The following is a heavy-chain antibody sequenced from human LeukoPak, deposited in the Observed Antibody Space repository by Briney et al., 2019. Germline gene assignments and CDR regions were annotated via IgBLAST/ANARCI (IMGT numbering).Heavy chain of an antibody. J-gene: IGHJ4*02. CDR1: EFPFSSYW. CDR3: AKELDTMFFDY. V-gene: IGHV3-43*01. D-gene: IGHD3-10*02. CDR2: AGWAGGTT. Sequence: GGSLRLSCVASEFPFSSYWMTWVRQAPGKGLEWVSLAGWAGGTTFYSDSVRGRFTISRDSGRKSVYLQMNSLTTVDTAFYFCAKELDTMFFDYWGQGALVTVSS.